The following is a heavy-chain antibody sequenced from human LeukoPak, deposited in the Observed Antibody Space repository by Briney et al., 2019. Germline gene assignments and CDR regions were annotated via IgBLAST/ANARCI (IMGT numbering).Heavy chain of an antibody. Sequence: GGSLRLSCAASGFTFSSYSMNWVRQAPGKGLEWVSYISSSSYIYYADSVKGRFTISRDNAKNSLYLQMNSLRAEDTAVYYCAREYYDILTGYYSPLVDYWDQGTLVTVSS. V-gene: IGHV3-21*05. CDR2: ISSSSYI. CDR3: AREYYDILTGYYSPLVDY. CDR1: GFTFSSYS. D-gene: IGHD3-9*01. J-gene: IGHJ4*02.